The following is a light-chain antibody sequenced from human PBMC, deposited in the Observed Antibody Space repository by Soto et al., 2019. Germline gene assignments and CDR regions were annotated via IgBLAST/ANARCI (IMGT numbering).Light chain of an antibody. CDR3: HQRSNWPLT. V-gene: IGKV3-11*01. J-gene: IGKJ4*01. CDR1: QSVTEY. CDR2: DVS. Sequence: EVGLTQSPATLSLSPGERATLSCRASQSVTEYLAWYQQKPGQALRLLIYDVSKRATGIPARFSGSGSETDFTLTIGSLEPGDFAVYYCHQRSNWPLTFGGGTKLEIK.